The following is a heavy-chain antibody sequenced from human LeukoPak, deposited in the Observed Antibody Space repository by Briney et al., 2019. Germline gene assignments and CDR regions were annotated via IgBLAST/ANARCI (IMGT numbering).Heavy chain of an antibody. D-gene: IGHD3-10*01. J-gene: IGHJ4*02. CDR3: ARDNIAGSGSSD. CDR2: TSYDGVHK. CDR1: GFTFSRSA. V-gene: IGHV3-30-3*01. Sequence: QSGGSLRLSCTDSGFTFSRSAMRWVRQAPGKGLEWVSVTSYDGVHKYYADSVQGRFTISRDNSKNTPYLQMNSLRVEDTAVYYCARDNIAGSGSSDWGQGTLVTVSS.